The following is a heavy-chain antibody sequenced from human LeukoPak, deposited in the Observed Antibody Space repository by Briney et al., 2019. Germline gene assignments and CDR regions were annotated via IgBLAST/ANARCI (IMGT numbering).Heavy chain of an antibody. D-gene: IGHD5-12*01. V-gene: IGHV3-48*03. CDR3: ARAFVVAKIYYMDV. CDR1: GFTFSSYG. J-gene: IGHJ6*03. Sequence: PGGSLRLSCAASGFTFSSYGMNWVRQAPGKGLEWVSYISSSGSNIYYADSVKGRFTISRDNAKNSLYLQMNSLIAEDTGVYYCARAFVVAKIYYMDVWGKGTTVTVSS. CDR2: ISSSGSNI.